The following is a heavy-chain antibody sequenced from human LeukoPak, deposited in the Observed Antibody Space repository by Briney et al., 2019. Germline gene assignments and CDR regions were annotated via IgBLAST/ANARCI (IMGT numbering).Heavy chain of an antibody. D-gene: IGHD3-22*01. CDR3: ARRPYYDSSGYSPAAFDI. Sequence: PSETLSLTCTVSGGSISSSSHYWGWIRQPPGKGLEWIVNIYYSGSTYYNPSLKSRVTISVDTSKNQFSLKLSSVTAPDTAVYYCARRPYYDSSGYSPAAFDIWGQGTMVTVSS. V-gene: IGHV4-39*01. J-gene: IGHJ3*02. CDR2: IYYSGST. CDR1: GGSISSSSHY.